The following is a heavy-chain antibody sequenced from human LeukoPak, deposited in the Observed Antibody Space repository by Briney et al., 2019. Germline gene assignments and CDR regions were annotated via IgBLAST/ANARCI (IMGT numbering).Heavy chain of an antibody. CDR1: GFIFSDSA. Sequence: GGSLRLSCAASGFIFSDSAVHWVRQVSGKGLEWVGRIKNKYNNYATTYAASVKCRSTISRDDSKNVAYLQMNSLKMEDTAIYYCTRLRGTYFGFDIWGQGTRVTVSS. CDR3: TRLRGTYFGFDI. CDR2: IKNKYNNYAT. D-gene: IGHD1-26*01. V-gene: IGHV3-73*01. J-gene: IGHJ3*02.